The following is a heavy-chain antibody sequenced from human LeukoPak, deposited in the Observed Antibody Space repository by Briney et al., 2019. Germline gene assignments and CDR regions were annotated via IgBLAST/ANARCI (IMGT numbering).Heavy chain of an antibody. D-gene: IGHD2-2*01. CDR1: GGSISSSIYY. CDR3: ARHTAMPNNWIDP. CDR2: IYYSGST. J-gene: IGHJ5*02. V-gene: IGHV4-39*01. Sequence: SETLSLTCAVYGGSISSSIYYWGWIRQPPGKGLEWIGSIYYSGSTYYNPSLKSRVTISVDMSKNQFSLKLSSVTAADTAMYYCARHTAMPNNWIDPWGQGTLVTVSS.